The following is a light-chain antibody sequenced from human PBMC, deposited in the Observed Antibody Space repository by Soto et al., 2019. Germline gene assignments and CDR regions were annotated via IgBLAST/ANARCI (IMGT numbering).Light chain of an antibody. CDR1: SSDVGGYNY. V-gene: IGLV2-11*01. Sequence: QSVLTQPHSVSGSPGQSVTISCTGTSSDVGGYNYVSWYQLHPGKAPKLIIYDVSERPSGVPDRFSGSKSGNTGNTASLTISGLQAEDEADYYCCSYAGSYTHVFGSGTKLTVL. CDR3: CSYAGSYTHV. CDR2: DVS. J-gene: IGLJ1*01.